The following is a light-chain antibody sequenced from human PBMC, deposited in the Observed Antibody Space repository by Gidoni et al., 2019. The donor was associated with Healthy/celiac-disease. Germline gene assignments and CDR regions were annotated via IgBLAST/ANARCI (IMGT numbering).Light chain of an antibody. CDR1: LSVSSSY. CDR3: QQYGSSPYT. CDR2: GAS. Sequence: EIVLTQSPGTLSLSPGERATLSCRASLSVSSSYVAWYQQKHGQAPRLLIYGASSRATGIPDRFSSSRSGTDFTLTISSREPEDFAVYYCQQYGSSPYTFGQGTKLEIK. V-gene: IGKV3-20*01. J-gene: IGKJ2*01.